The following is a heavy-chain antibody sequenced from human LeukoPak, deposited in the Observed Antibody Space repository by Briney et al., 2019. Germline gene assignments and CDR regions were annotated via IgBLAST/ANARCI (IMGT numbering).Heavy chain of an antibody. J-gene: IGHJ4*02. CDR1: GFTFRNSW. V-gene: IGHV3-7*01. D-gene: IGHD3-10*01. Sequence: VGALRLSCVASGFTFRNSWMSWVRQAPGEGRERVANIKQEGTEKNYVDSVKGRFTISRDNARNSLYLQMNSMRAEDTAVYYCARDGGGPLDWGQGTLVTVSS. CDR3: ARDGGGPLD. CDR2: IKQEGTEK.